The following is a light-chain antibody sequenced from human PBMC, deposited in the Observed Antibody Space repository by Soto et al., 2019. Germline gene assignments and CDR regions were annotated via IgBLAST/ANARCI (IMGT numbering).Light chain of an antibody. CDR3: QQYNNWPPYT. CDR2: GAS. V-gene: IGKV3-15*01. Sequence: EIVMTQSPATLSVSPGERATLSCRASQSVSSNLAWYQQKPGQAPRLLIYGASTRATGIPARFSGSGSGTEFTLTISSLQSEHFAVYYCQQYNNWPPYTFGQGTKLELK. CDR1: QSVSSN. J-gene: IGKJ2*01.